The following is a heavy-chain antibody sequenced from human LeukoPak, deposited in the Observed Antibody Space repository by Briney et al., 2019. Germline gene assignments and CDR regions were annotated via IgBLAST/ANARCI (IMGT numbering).Heavy chain of an antibody. CDR1: GGSFSGYY. D-gene: IGHD6-13*01. Sequence: KTSETLSLTCAVYGGSFSGYYWSWVRQPPGKGLEWIGEINHSGSTNYNPSLKSRVTISVDTSKNQFSLKLSPVTAADTAVYYCARVGYWQQLVDYWGQGTLVTVSS. J-gene: IGHJ4*02. CDR2: INHSGST. CDR3: ARVGYWQQLVDY. V-gene: IGHV4-34*01.